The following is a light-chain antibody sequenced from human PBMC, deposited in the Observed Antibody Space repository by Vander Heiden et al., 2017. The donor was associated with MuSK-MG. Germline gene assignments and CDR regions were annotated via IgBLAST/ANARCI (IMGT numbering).Light chain of an antibody. Sequence: DIQMTQSPSSLSASVGDRVTITCRASQSISSYLNWYQQKPGKAPKLLIYAASSVQSGVPSRFSGSGSGTDFTLTISSLQPEDFATYYCQQSYSTPLTVGGGTKVEIK. J-gene: IGKJ4*01. CDR1: QSISSY. CDR3: QQSYSTPLT. V-gene: IGKV1-39*01. CDR2: AAS.